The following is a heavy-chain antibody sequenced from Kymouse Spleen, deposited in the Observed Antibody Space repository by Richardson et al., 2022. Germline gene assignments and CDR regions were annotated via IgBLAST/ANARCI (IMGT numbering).Heavy chain of an antibody. CDR2: ISWNSGSI. CDR1: GFTFDDYA. CDR3: AKAPSSGWYYFDY. V-gene: IGHV3-9*01. J-gene: IGHJ4*02. D-gene: IGHD6-19*01. Sequence: EVQLVESGGGLVQPGRSLRLSCAASGFTFDDYAMHWVRQAPGKGLEWVSGISWNSGSIGYADSVKGRFTISRDNAKNSLYLQMNSLRAEDTALYYCAKAPSSGWYYFDYWGQGTLVTVSS.